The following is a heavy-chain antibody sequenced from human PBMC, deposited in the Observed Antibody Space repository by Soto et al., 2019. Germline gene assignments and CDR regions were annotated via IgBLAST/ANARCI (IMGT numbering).Heavy chain of an antibody. CDR3: ARGLGGEAGYYGSGTNYGMDV. D-gene: IGHD3-10*01. Sequence: PSETLSLTCTVSGGSISSYYWSWIRQPPGKGLEWIGYIYYSGSTNYNPSLKSRVTISVDTSKNQFSLKLSSVTAADTAVYYCARGLGGEAGYYGSGTNYGMDVWGQGTTVTVSS. CDR2: IYYSGST. V-gene: IGHV4-59*12. J-gene: IGHJ6*02. CDR1: GGSISSYY.